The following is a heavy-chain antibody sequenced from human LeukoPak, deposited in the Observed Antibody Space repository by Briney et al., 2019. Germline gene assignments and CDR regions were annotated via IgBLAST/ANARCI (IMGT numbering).Heavy chain of an antibody. CDR1: GFTFSSYA. CDR3: AKDGSSQGFGQ. Sequence: GGSLRLSCAASGFTFSSYAMSWVRQAPGKELEWVSAISGSGGSTYYADSVKGRFTISRDNSKNTLYLQMNSLRAEDTAVYYCAKDGSSQGFGQWGQGTLVTVSS. CDR2: ISGSGGST. V-gene: IGHV3-23*01. J-gene: IGHJ4*02. D-gene: IGHD3-10*01.